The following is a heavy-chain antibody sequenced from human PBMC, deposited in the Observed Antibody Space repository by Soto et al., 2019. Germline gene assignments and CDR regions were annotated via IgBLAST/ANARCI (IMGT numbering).Heavy chain of an antibody. D-gene: IGHD3-16*01. J-gene: IGHJ4*02. V-gene: IGHV3-33*01. CDR2: IWYDGSDK. Sequence: GGSLRLSCIASGFAFSSFGMHWVRQAPGKGLEWVAIIWYDGSDKYYGDSVKGRFTISRDNSKNTLFLQMNSLRAEDTAVYHCAFGNLSYYFDYWGQGTPVTVSS. CDR3: AFGNLSYYFDY. CDR1: GFAFSSFG.